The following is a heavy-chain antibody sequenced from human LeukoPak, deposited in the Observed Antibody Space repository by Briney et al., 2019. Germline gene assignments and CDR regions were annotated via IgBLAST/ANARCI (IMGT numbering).Heavy chain of an antibody. Sequence: GGSLRLSCAASGFTFSSYGMHWVRQAPGKGLEWVAVIWYDGSNKYYADSVKGRFTISRDNSKNTLYLQMNSLRAEDTAVYYCAKEKARNYYDSSGYGYWGQGTLDTVSS. CDR3: AKEKARNYYDSSGYGY. V-gene: IGHV3-33*06. J-gene: IGHJ4*02. CDR1: GFTFSSYG. CDR2: IWYDGSNK. D-gene: IGHD3-22*01.